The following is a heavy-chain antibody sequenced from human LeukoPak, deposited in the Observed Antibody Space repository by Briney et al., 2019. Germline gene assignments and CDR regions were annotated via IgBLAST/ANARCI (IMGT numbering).Heavy chain of an antibody. J-gene: IGHJ4*02. V-gene: IGHV1-69*13. D-gene: IGHD3-22*01. CDR2: IIPIFGTA. CDR3: ARTLAYYYDSSGYRPGAQFDY. CDR1: GGTFSSYA. Sequence: AASVKVSCKASGGTFSSYAISWVRQAPGQGLEWMGGIIPIFGTANYAQKFQGRVTITADESTSTAYMELSSLRSEDTAVYYCARTLAYYYDSSGYRPGAQFDYWGQGTLVTVSS.